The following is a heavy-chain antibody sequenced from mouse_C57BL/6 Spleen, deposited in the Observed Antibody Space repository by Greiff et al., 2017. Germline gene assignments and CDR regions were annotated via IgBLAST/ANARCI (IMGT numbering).Heavy chain of an antibody. Sequence: EVQLVESGEGLVKPGGSLKLSCAASGFTFSSYAMSWVRQTPEKRLEWVAYISSGGDYIYYADNVKGRFTISSDNARNTLYLQRSSLKSEDTAMYDCTGGYCEGLVDYARAYWGQGTSVTVSS. V-gene: IGHV5-9-1*02. D-gene: IGHD3-3*01. CDR3: TGGYCEGLVDYARAY. CDR2: ISSGGDYI. CDR1: GFTFSSYA. J-gene: IGHJ4*01.